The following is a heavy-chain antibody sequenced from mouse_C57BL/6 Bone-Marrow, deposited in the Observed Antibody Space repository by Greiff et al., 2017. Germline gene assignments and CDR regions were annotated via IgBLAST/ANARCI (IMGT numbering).Heavy chain of an antibody. CDR3: ASGGRRGFAY. V-gene: IGHV1-82*01. CDR2: IYPGDGDT. Sequence: VQLQQSGPELVKPGASVKISCKASGYAFSSSWMNWVKQRPGKGLEWIGRIYPGDGDTNYNGKFKGKATLTADKSSSPAYMQLSSLTSEASAVYFCASGGRRGFAYWGQGTLVTVSA. CDR1: GYAFSSSW. J-gene: IGHJ3*01.